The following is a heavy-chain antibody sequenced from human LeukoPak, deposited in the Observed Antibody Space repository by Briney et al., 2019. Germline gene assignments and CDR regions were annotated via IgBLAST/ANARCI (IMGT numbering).Heavy chain of an antibody. V-gene: IGHV3-74*01. CDR2: INTDGSIT. J-gene: IGHJ4*02. Sequence: GGSLRLSCAASGFTFSDYWIHWVRQAPGKGLVWVSRINTDGSITNYADSVKGRFTISRDNAKNTLYLQMSSLRAEDTAVYYCAKDGDCGGDCYFDYWGQGTLVTVSS. CDR3: AKDGDCGGDCYFDY. CDR1: GFTFSDYW. D-gene: IGHD2-21*02.